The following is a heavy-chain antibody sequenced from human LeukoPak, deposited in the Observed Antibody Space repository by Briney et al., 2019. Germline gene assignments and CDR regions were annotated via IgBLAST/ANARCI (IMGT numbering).Heavy chain of an antibody. V-gene: IGHV3-53*01. J-gene: IGHJ4*02. Sequence: GGSLRLSCEASRFSVSSNYMSWVRQAPGKGLEWVSFISSAGTTYYADSVKGRFTISRDNSKSTLYLQMNSLRAEDTAVYYCARFASDSRGWYHFDYWGQGTLVTVSS. CDR3: ARFASDSRGWYHFDY. CDR1: RFSVSSNY. D-gene: IGHD6-19*01. CDR2: ISSAGTT.